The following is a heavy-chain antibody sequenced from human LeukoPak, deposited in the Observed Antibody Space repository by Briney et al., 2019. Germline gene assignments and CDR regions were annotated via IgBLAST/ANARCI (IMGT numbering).Heavy chain of an antibody. D-gene: IGHD5-18*01. V-gene: IGHV4-59*01. J-gene: IGHJ3*02. CDR1: GGSIRNYY. Sequence: SETLSLTCSVSGGSIRNYYWSWIRQPPGKGLEWIGYIYYSGSTKYNPSLKSRVTISVDTSNDQFSLQLSSVTAADTAVYYCARTNRGGYSYTYSPAFDIWGQGTMVTVSS. CDR3: ARTNRGGYSYTYSPAFDI. CDR2: IYYSGST.